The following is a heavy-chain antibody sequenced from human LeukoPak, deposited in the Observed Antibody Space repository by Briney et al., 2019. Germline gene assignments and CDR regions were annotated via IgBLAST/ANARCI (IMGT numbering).Heavy chain of an antibody. V-gene: IGHV3-53*01. CDR1: GFTVSSNY. D-gene: IGHD2-2*01. CDR2: IYSGGST. J-gene: IGHJ4*02. CDR3: ARDDIVVANYFDY. Sequence: GGSLRLSCAASGFTVSSNYMSWVRQAPGKGLEWVSVIYSGGSTYYADSVKGRFTISRDNAKNSLYLQMNSLRAEDTAVYYCARDDIVVANYFDYWGQGTLVTVSS.